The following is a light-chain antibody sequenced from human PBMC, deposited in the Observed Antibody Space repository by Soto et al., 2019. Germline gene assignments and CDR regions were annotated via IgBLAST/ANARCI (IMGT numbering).Light chain of an antibody. CDR2: EVS. Sequence: QSALTQPPSASGSPGQSVTISCTGTSSDVGGYNYVSWYQQHPGKAPKLMIYEVSKRPSGVPDRFSGSKSGNTASLTVSGLQAEDEADYYCTSYTSDNRNYVFGTGTKLTVL. CDR3: TSYTSDNRNYV. J-gene: IGLJ1*01. V-gene: IGLV2-8*01. CDR1: SSDVGGYNY.